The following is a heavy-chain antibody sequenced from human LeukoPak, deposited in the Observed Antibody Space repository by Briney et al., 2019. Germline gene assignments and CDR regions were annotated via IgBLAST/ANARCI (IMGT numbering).Heavy chain of an antibody. CDR1: GFTFSSHV. D-gene: IGHD3-22*01. CDR3: ARDLGQYYDTSDNWFDP. V-gene: IGHV3-23*01. Sequence: GGSLRLSCAASGFTFSSHVVSWVRQAPGKGLEWVSGISASGGTTYYADSVKGRFTIPRDNAKNTLNLQMNSLRAEDTAVYYCARDLGQYYDTSDNWFDPWGQGTLVTVSS. J-gene: IGHJ5*02. CDR2: ISASGGTT.